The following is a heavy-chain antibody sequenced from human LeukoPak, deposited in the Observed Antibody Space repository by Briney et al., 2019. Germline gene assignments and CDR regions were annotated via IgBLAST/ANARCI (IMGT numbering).Heavy chain of an antibody. CDR2: INPNSGGT. CDR1: GYTFTGYY. D-gene: IGHD1-26*01. CDR3: AQSREWELRRVHAFDI. J-gene: IGHJ3*02. V-gene: IGHV1-2*02. Sequence: ASVKVSCKASGYTFTGYYMHWVRQAPGQGLEWMGWINPNSGGTNYAQKFQGRVTITADKSTSTAYMELSSLRSEDTAVYYCAQSREWELRRVHAFDIWGQGTMVTVSS.